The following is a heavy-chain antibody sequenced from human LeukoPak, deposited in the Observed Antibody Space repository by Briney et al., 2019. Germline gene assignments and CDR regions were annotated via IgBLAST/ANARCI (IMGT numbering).Heavy chain of an antibody. CDR3: ARGSEYYYDPWAY. Sequence: GGSLRLSCAASGFTFSSYWMSWDRQAPGKGLEWVANIKQDGSEKYYVDSVKGRFTISRDNAKNSLYLQMNSLRAEDTAVYYCARGSEYYYDPWAYWGQGTLVTVSS. CDR1: GFTFSSYW. V-gene: IGHV3-7*03. J-gene: IGHJ4*02. CDR2: IKQDGSEK. D-gene: IGHD3-22*01.